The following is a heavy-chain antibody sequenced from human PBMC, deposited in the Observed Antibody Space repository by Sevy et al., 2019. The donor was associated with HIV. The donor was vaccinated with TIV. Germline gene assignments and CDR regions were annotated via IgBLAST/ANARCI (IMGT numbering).Heavy chain of an antibody. Sequence: GGSLRLSCAASGFTFSTYGMHWVRQAPGKGLEWVAVLSYDGREKYYGNSVKGRLSISRDNSKNTVYLQMNSLGDDDTAVYYCAKVGPHCSGGTCYHPLFDYCGQGTLVTVSS. V-gene: IGHV3-30*18. J-gene: IGHJ4*02. CDR2: LSYDGREK. D-gene: IGHD2-15*01. CDR3: AKVGPHCSGGTCYHPLFDY. CDR1: GFTFSTYG.